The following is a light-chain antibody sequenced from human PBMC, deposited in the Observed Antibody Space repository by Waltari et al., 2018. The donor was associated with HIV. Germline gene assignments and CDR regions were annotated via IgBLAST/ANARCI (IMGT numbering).Light chain of an antibody. V-gene: IGKV1-39*01. Sequence: DIQMTQSPSSLSASVGYSVTITCRASQSISNYLNWYQQKPGKAPNLLIYAAVNLQSGVPSRFSGSGSGTDFTLTISSLQPEDFATYSCQQSYSTPWTFGQGTKVEIK. CDR3: QQSYSTPWT. CDR2: AAV. CDR1: QSISNY. J-gene: IGKJ1*01.